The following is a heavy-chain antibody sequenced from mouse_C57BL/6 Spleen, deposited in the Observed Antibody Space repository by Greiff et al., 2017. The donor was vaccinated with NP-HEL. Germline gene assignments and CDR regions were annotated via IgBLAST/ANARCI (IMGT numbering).Heavy chain of an antibody. D-gene: IGHD1-1*01. Sequence: QVQLQQSGAELVRPGASVTLSCQASGYTFTDYEMHWVKQTPVHGLEWIGAIDPETGGTAYNQKFKGKAILTADKSSSTAYMELRSLTSEDSAVYYCTKITTVVARVDYWGQGTTLTVSS. CDR2: IDPETGGT. CDR1: GYTFTDYE. V-gene: IGHV1-15*01. J-gene: IGHJ2*01. CDR3: TKITTVVARVDY.